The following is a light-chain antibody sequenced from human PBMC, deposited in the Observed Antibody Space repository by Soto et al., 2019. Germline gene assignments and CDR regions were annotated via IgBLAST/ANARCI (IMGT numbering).Light chain of an antibody. J-gene: IGLJ2*01. CDR1: SGSIGSTY. Sequence: NFMLTQPHSVSESPGKTVTISCTRSSGSIGSTYVQWYQQRPGSVPTTVIYEDNQRPSGVPDRFSGSIDSSSNSALLTISGPETEDEADYYCQAFDSSNMAFGGGTKLTVL. CDR2: EDN. CDR3: QAFDSSNMA. V-gene: IGLV6-57*04.